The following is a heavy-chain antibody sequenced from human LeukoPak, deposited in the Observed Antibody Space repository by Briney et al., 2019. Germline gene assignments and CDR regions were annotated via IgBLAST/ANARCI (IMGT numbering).Heavy chain of an antibody. D-gene: IGHD6-13*01. CDR2: IKQDGSEK. V-gene: IGHV3-7*01. CDR1: GFTFSTCW. J-gene: IGHJ6*03. CDR3: ARLRYSSSWYSFLAYYYYYMDV. Sequence: GGSLRLSCGASGFTFSTCWMSWVRQAPGKGLEWVANIKQDGSEKYYVDSVKGRFTISRDNAKISLYLQMNSLRAEDTAVYYYARLRYSSSWYSFLAYYYYYMDVWGKGTTVTVSS.